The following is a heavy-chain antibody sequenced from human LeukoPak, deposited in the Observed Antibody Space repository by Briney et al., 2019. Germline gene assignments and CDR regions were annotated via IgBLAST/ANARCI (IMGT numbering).Heavy chain of an antibody. CDR3: ARTPEGDFWSGYYQFDY. Sequence: PSQTLSRTCTVSGGSISSGGYYWSWIRQPPGKGLEWIGYIYHSGSTYYNPSLKSRVTISVDRSKNQFSLKLSSVTAADTAVYYCARTPEGDFWSGYYQFDYWGQGTLVTVSS. CDR1: GGSISSGGYY. V-gene: IGHV4-30-2*01. J-gene: IGHJ4*02. CDR2: IYHSGST. D-gene: IGHD3-3*01.